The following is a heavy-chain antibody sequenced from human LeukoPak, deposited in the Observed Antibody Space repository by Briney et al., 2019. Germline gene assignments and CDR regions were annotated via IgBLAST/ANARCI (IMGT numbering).Heavy chain of an antibody. J-gene: IGHJ6*03. V-gene: IGHV3-53*01. CDR1: GFTVSSNI. Sequence: GGSLRLSCAASGFTVSSNIMSWVRQAPGKGLEWVSVIYSGGYTVYADSVKGRFTISRDNSKNTVYLQMNSLRANDTAVYYCARDGYGNNYMDVWGKGTTVTVSS. CDR3: ARDGYGNNYMDV. CDR2: IYSGGYT. D-gene: IGHD1/OR15-1a*01.